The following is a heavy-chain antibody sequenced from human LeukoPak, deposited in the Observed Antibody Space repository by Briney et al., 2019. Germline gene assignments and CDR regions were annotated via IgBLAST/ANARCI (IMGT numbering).Heavy chain of an antibody. J-gene: IGHJ4*02. Sequence: GASVKVSCKASGYTFTSYGISRVRQAPGQGLEWMGWISAYNGNTNYAQKLQGRVTMTTDTSTSTAYMELRSLRSDDTAVYYCARDLVDSSGWYLVYWGQGTLVTVSS. CDR1: GYTFTSYG. CDR2: ISAYNGNT. D-gene: IGHD6-19*01. CDR3: ARDLVDSSGWYLVY. V-gene: IGHV1-18*01.